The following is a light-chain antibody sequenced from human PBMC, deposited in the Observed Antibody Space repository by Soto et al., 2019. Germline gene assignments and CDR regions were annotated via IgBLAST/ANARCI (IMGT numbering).Light chain of an antibody. V-gene: IGKV3-20*01. CDR1: QSVSSNF. J-gene: IGKJ4*01. CDR2: GAS. CDR3: QKYNSAPLT. Sequence: EIVLTQSPGTLSLSPGERVTLSCRASQSVSSNFLAWYQQKPGQAPRLLIYGASNRAAGIPDRFSGSGSGTDFTLTISRLEPEDVATYYCQKYNSAPLTFGGGTKVDIK.